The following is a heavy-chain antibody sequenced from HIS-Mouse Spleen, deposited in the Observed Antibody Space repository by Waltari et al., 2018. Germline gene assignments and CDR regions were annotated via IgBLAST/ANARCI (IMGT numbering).Heavy chain of an antibody. D-gene: IGHD6-6*01. CDR1: GFTFSSYS. CDR2: ISSSSSYI. CDR3: AGIAARDAFDI. V-gene: IGHV3-21*01. Sequence: EVQLVESGGGLVKPGGSLILSCAASGFTFSSYSMNWVRQAPGKGLEWVSSISSSSSYIYYADSVKGRFTISRDNAKNSLYLQMNSLRAEDTAVYYCAGIAARDAFDIWGQGTMVTVSS. J-gene: IGHJ3*02.